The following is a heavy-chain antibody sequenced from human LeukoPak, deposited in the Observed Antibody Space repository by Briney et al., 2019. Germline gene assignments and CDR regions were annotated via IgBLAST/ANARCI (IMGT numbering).Heavy chain of an antibody. V-gene: IGHV3-66*01. J-gene: IGHJ5*02. CDR1: GFTVSSSY. Sequence: GGSLRLSCAASGFTVSSSYMTWVRQAPGKGLEWVSVIYCGGSTYYADSVKGRFTISRDNSKNTLYLHMNSLRAEDTAVYYCARGRQIYYDSSGYYDNWFDPWGQGTLVTVSS. CDR3: ARGRQIYYDSSGYYDNWFDP. D-gene: IGHD3-22*01. CDR2: IYCGGST.